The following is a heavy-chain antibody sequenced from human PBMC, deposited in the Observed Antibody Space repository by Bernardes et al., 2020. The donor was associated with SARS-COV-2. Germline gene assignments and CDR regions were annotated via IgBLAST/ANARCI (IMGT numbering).Heavy chain of an antibody. Sequence: GESLKISCKGSGYSFTSYWIGWVRQMPGKGLEWMGIIYPGDSDTRYSPSFQGQVTISADKSISTAYLQWSSLKASDTAMYYCARWTSTYVSGWYYYGMDVWGQGTTVTVSS. V-gene: IGHV5-51*01. CDR2: IYPGDSDT. CDR3: ARWTSTYVSGWYYYGMDV. D-gene: IGHD6-19*01. CDR1: GYSFTSYW. J-gene: IGHJ6*02.